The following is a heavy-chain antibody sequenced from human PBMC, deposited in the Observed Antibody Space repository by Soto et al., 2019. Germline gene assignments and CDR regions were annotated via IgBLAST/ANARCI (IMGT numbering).Heavy chain of an antibody. V-gene: IGHV4-59*01. J-gene: IGHJ6*02. CDR2: IFYAGTT. CDR1: GGSFSGYY. Sequence: SETLSLTFTVSGGSFSGYYWSWIRQPPGKGLEWLGYIFYAGTTLYNPSVQSRVSITVDTSKNQFSLKLSSVTAADTAVYYCTRHAIIPKLLYGMDVWGQGTTVTVSS. CDR3: TRHAIIPKLLYGMDV. D-gene: IGHD2-15*01.